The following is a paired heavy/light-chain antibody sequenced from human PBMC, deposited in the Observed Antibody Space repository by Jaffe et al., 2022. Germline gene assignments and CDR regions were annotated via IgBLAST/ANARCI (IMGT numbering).Light chain of an antibody. J-gene: IGKJ1*01. Sequence: EIVLTQSPATLSLSPGERATLSCRASQSVSSYLAWYQQKPGQAPRLLIYDASNRATGIPARFSGSGSGTDFTLTISSLEPEDFAVYYCQQRSNWPPWTFGQGTKVEIK. CDR2: DAS. CDR3: QQRSNWPPWT. CDR1: QSVSSY. V-gene: IGKV3-11*01.
Heavy chain of an antibody. J-gene: IGHJ3*02. Sequence: QVQLVQSGAEVKKPGSSVKVSCKASGGTFSSYAISWVRQAPGQGLEWMGGIIPIFGTANYAQKFQGRVTITTDESTSTAYMELSSLRSEDTAVYYCARDGLYCSSTSCQNDAFDIWGQGTMVTVSS. CDR1: GGTFSSYA. V-gene: IGHV1-69*05. CDR3: ARDGLYCSSTSCQNDAFDI. D-gene: IGHD2-2*01. CDR2: IIPIFGTA.